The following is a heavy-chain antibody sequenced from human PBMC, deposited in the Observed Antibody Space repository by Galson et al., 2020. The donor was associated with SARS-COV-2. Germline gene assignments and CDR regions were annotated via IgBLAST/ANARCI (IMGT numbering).Heavy chain of an antibody. Sequence: GGSLRLSCAASGFTFSSYGMHWVRQAPGKGLEWVAVIWYDGSNKYYADSVKGRFTISRDNSKNTLYLQMNSLRAEDTAVYYCARELIVVVPAAVEKDHYYYYYGMDVCGQGATVTVSS. CDR1: GFTFSSYG. D-gene: IGHD2-2*01. CDR2: IWYDGSNK. J-gene: IGHJ6*02. CDR3: ARELIVVVPAAVEKDHYYYYYGMDV. V-gene: IGHV3-33*01.